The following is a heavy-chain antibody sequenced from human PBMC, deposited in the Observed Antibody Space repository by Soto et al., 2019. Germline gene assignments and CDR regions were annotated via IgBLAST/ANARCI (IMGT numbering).Heavy chain of an antibody. J-gene: IGHJ3*02. D-gene: IGHD6-13*01. V-gene: IGHV1-2*04. CDR3: ARESGIAADGNHAYDAFDI. CDR1: GYTFTGYY. Sequence: ASVKVSCKASGYTFTGYYMHWVRQAPGQGLEWMGWINPNSGGTNYAQKFQGWVTMTRDTSISTAYMELSRLRSDDTAVYYCARESGIAADGNHAYDAFDIWGQGTMVTV. CDR2: INPNSGGT.